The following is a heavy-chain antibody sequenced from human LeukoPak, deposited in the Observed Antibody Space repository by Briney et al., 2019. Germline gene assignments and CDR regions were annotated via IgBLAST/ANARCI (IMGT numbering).Heavy chain of an antibody. J-gene: IGHJ3*02. CDR2: ISSSSSYI. D-gene: IGHD4/OR15-4a*01. Sequence: GGSLRLSCAASGFTFSNYNINWVRQAPGKGLEWVSSISSSSSYIYHADSVKGRFTISRDNAKNSLYLQMNSLRAEDTAVYYCARRGATDAFDIWGQGTMVTVSS. V-gene: IGHV3-21*01. CDR1: GFTFSNYN. CDR3: ARRGATDAFDI.